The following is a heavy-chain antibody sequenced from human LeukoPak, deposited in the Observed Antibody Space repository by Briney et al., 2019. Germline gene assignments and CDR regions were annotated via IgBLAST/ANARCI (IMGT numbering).Heavy chain of an antibody. CDR1: GFTFSSYG. CDR3: AKDVGADYDFDY. D-gene: IGHD4-17*01. V-gene: IGHV3-30*18. J-gene: IGHJ4*02. Sequence: GGSLRLSCAASGFTFSSYGMHWVRQAPGKGLEWVAVISYDGSNKYYADSVKGRFTISRDNSKNTLYLQMNSLRAEDTAVYYCAKDVGADYDFDYWGQGTLVTVSS. CDR2: ISYDGSNK.